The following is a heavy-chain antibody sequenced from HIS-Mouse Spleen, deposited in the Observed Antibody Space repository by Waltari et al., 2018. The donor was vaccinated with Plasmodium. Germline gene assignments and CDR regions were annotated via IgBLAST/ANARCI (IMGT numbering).Heavy chain of an antibody. Sequence: EVQLVESGGGLVQPGGSPRLSCAASGFTFSSYWMSWVRQAQGRGLEWVANIKQDGSEKYYVDSVKGRFTISRDNAKNSLYLQMNSLRAEDTAVYYCASSWYWYFDLWGRGTLVTVSS. V-gene: IGHV3-7*01. CDR3: ASSWYWYFDL. D-gene: IGHD6-13*01. CDR2: IKQDGSEK. CDR1: GFTFSSYW. J-gene: IGHJ2*01.